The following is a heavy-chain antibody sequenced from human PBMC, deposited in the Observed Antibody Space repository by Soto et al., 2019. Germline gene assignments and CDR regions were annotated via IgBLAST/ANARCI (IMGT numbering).Heavy chain of an antibody. V-gene: IGHV4-39*01. CDR2: IYYSGST. CDR3: ARLSGYYDFWSGYYKGDYFDY. J-gene: IGHJ4*02. Sequence: SETLSLTCTVSGGSISSSSYYWGWIRQPPGKGLEWIGSIYYSGSTYYNPSLKSRVTISVDTSKNQFSLKLSSVTAADTAVYYCARLSGYYDFWSGYYKGDYFDYWGQGTLVTVS. D-gene: IGHD3-3*01. CDR1: GGSISSSSYY.